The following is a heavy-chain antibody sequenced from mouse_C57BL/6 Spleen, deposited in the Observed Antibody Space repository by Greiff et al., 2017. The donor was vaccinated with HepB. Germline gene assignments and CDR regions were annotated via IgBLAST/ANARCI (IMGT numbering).Heavy chain of an antibody. J-gene: IGHJ4*01. D-gene: IGHD1-1*01. Sequence: QVQLQQPGTELVKPGASVKLSCKASGYTFTSYWMHWVKQRPGQGLEWIGNINPSNGGTNYNEKFKGKATLTVDKSSSTAYMPLSSLTSEASAVDYGVRWGYCGSSEGHYAIDYWGQGTSVTVSA. V-gene: IGHV1-53*01. CDR1: GYTFTSYW. CDR2: INPSNGGT. CDR3: VRWGYCGSSEGHYAIDY.